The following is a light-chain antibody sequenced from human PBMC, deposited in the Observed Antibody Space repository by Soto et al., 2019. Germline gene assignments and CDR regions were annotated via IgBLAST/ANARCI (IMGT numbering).Light chain of an antibody. CDR1: QSIGGS. CDR2: GAS. V-gene: IGKV3-15*01. J-gene: IGKJ2*01. Sequence: EIVMTQSPATLSVSPGERATLSCRASQSIGGSLAWYQQKGGQAPRLLIYGASNRATGVPARFSGSGSGTDFTLTISSLQSDDFATFYCQQYDRFPYTFGQGTKLEIK. CDR3: QQYDRFPYT.